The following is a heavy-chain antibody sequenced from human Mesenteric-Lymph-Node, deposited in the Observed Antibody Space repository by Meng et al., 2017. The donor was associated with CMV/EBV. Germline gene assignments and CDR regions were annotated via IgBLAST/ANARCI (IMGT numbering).Heavy chain of an antibody. V-gene: IGHV4-61*01. Sequence: PTCTVSGGSVTSGFYYWTWIRQPPGKGLEWIGYIDRSGSTNHNPSLKSRVTISVDTSKNQFSLKLSSVTAADTAVYYCARDGSGLIPWGQGTLVTVSS. D-gene: IGHD3-10*01. CDR2: IDRSGST. CDR3: ARDGSGLIP. CDR1: GGSVTSGFYY. J-gene: IGHJ5*02.